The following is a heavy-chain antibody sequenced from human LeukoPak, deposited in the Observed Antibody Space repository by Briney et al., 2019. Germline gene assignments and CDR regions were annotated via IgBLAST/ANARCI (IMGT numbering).Heavy chain of an antibody. J-gene: IGHJ4*02. CDR3: AKKGATTGDFDY. V-gene: IGHV3-23*01. CDR2: ISGSGGDT. Sequence: GGSLRLSCAASGFTFSNFLMAWVRQAPGKGPEWVSAISGSGGDTYYADSVKGRFTISRDNSKNTLYLQMNSLRAEDTAVYYCAKKGATTGDFDYWGQGTLVTVSS. D-gene: IGHD1-26*01. CDR1: GFTFSNFL.